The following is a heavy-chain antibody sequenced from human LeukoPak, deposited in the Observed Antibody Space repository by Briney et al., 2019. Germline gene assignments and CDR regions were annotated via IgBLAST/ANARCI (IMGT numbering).Heavy chain of an antibody. Sequence: SQTLSLTCAISGDSVSSNSAAWNWIRQSPSRGLEWLGRTYYRSKWSTDYAVSVKSRITTNPDTSKNQFSLQLNSVTPEDTAVYYCARLHCTSTTCSIDYWGQGTLVTVSS. V-gene: IGHV6-1*01. CDR2: TYYRSKWST. CDR1: GDSVSSNSAA. D-gene: IGHD2-2*01. CDR3: ARLHCTSTTCSIDY. J-gene: IGHJ4*02.